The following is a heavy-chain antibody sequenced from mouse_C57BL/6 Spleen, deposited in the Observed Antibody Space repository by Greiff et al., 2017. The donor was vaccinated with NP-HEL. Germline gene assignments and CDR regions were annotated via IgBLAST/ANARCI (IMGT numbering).Heavy chain of an antibody. CDR3: ARDRGLLAWFAY. J-gene: IGHJ3*01. D-gene: IGHD2-3*01. CDR1: GFPFSSYA. V-gene: IGHV5-4*01. CDR2: ISDGGSYT. Sequence: EVKLVESGGGLVKPGGSLKLSCAASGFPFSSYAMSWVRQTPEKRLEWVATISDGGSYTYYPDNVKGRFTISRDNAKNNLYLQMSHLKSEDTAMYYCARDRGLLAWFAYWGQGTLVTVSA.